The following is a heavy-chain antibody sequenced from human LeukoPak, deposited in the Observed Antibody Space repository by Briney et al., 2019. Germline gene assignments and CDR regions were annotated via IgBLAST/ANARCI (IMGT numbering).Heavy chain of an antibody. CDR3: ARGRCSSTSCYEGMDV. CDR1: GYTFTSYG. CDR2: ISAYNGNT. J-gene: IGHJ6*03. Sequence: ASVKVSCKASGYTFTSYGISWVRQAPGQGLEWMGWISAYNGNTNYAQKLQGRVTMTRNTSISTAYMELSSLRSEDTAVYYCARGRCSSTSCYEGMDVWGKGTTVTISS. V-gene: IGHV1-18*01. D-gene: IGHD2-2*01.